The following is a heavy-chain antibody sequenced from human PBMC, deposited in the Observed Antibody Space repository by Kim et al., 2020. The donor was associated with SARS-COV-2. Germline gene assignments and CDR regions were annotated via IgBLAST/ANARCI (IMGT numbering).Heavy chain of an antibody. D-gene: IGHD3-22*01. CDR3: AKDILYDSSGYLNY. CDR2: ISGDGGST. J-gene: IGHJ4*02. Sequence: GGSLRLSCAASGFSFDDYTMHWVRQCPGKGLEWVSLISGDGGSTYYADSVKGRFPISRENTKDSLYLQMNSLRTGDTALYYCAKDILYDSSGYLNYWGQGTVVTVSS. CDR1: GFSFDDYT. V-gene: IGHV3-43*02.